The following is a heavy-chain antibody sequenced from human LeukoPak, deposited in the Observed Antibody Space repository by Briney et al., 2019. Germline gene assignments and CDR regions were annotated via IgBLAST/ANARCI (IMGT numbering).Heavy chain of an antibody. CDR2: IYTSGST. CDR1: GGSISSYY. D-gene: IGHD3-3*01. Sequence: SETLSLTCTVSGGSISSYYWSWIRQPAGKGLEWIGRIYTSGSTNYNPSLKSRVTISVDKSKNQFSLKLNSVTAADTAVYYCARLSRSGYYMDVWGKGTTVTVSS. V-gene: IGHV4-4*07. J-gene: IGHJ6*03. CDR3: ARLSRSGYYMDV.